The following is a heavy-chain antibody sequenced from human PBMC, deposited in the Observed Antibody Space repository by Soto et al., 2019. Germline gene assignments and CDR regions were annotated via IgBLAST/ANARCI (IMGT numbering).Heavy chain of an antibody. J-gene: IGHJ4*02. V-gene: IGHV4-31*03. CDR3: AKEARQGLVTIDY. CDR2: ISYTGST. D-gene: IGHD6-19*01. CDR1: GGSIGSGGHY. Sequence: QVQLQESGPGLVKPSQTLSLTCTVSGGSIGSGGHYWSWIRQHPGKGLEWIGYISYTGSTYYNPSLKSRVTISADTSKNQFSLNLNSVTAADTAVYYCAKEARQGLVTIDYWGQGTLVTVSS.